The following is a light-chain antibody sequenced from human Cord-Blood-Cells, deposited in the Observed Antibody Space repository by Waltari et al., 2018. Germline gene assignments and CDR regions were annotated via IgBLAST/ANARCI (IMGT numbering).Light chain of an antibody. Sequence: DIVMTQSPDSLAVSLGERATIKCKSSQSVLYSSNNKNYLAWYQQKPGQSPKLLIYWASTRESGVPDRFSGSGSGTDFTLTISSLQAEDVAVYYCQQYYSTPYTFGQGTRLEIK. J-gene: IGKJ2*01. CDR2: WAS. CDR1: QSVLYSSNNKNY. CDR3: QQYYSTPYT. V-gene: IGKV4-1*01.